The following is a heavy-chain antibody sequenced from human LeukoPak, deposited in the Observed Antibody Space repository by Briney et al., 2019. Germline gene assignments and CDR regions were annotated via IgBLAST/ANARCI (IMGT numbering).Heavy chain of an antibody. D-gene: IGHD3-3*01. J-gene: IGHJ4*02. CDR2: IYYSEST. Sequence: SETLSLTCTVSGGSISSYYWSWIRQPPGKGLEWIGYIYYSESTNYNPSLKSRVTISVDTSKNQFSLKLSSVTAADTAVYYCARVDFGTAREYYFDYWGQGTLVTVSS. CDR3: ARVDFGTAREYYFDY. CDR1: GGSISSYY. V-gene: IGHV4-59*01.